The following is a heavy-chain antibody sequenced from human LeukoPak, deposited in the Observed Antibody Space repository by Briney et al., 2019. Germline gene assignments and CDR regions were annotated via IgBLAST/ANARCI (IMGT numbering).Heavy chain of an antibody. D-gene: IGHD6-19*01. CDR1: GGSISSYY. Sequence: SETLSLTCTVSGGSISSYYWSWIRQHLGKGREWIGYIHYSGSTNYNPSLKSRVAISLDTSKNQVSLKLSSVTAADTAVYYCARHSGDWYAFDIWGQGTMVTVSS. J-gene: IGHJ3*02. CDR2: IHYSGST. CDR3: ARHSGDWYAFDI. V-gene: IGHV4-59*08.